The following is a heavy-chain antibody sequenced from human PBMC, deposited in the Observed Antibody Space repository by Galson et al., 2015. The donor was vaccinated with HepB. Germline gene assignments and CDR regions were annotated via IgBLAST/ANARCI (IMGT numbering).Heavy chain of an antibody. Sequence: SVKVSCKASGGTFSSYAISWVRQAPGQGLEWMGGIIPIFGTANYAQKFQGRVTITADESTSTAYMELSSLRSEDTAVYYCVGGVRDYYHYGMDVWGQGTTVTVSS. V-gene: IGHV1-69*13. CDR3: VGGVRDYYHYGMDV. CDR2: IIPIFGTA. D-gene: IGHD2-21*01. J-gene: IGHJ6*02. CDR1: GGTFSSYA.